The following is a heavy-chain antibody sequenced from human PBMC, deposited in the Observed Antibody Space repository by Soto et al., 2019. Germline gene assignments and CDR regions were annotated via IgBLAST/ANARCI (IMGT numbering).Heavy chain of an antibody. Sequence: GGSLRLSCAASGFTFKSYGMHWVRQAPGKGLEWVAVISYDGNNKYYADSVEGRFTISRDIPKNTLYLQLNSLRAEDTAVYYCAKEGLYKTLDYWGQGTLVTVSS. CDR2: ISYDGNNK. J-gene: IGHJ4*02. D-gene: IGHD1-1*01. CDR3: AKEGLYKTLDY. V-gene: IGHV3-30*18. CDR1: GFTFKSYG.